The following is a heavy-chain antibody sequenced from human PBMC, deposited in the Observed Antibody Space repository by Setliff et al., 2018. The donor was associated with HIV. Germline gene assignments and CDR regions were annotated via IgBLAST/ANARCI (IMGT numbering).Heavy chain of an antibody. D-gene: IGHD3-10*01. CDR2: IKQDESEE. J-gene: IGHJ5*02. CDR3: ICPTVRDFTS. Sequence: GGSLRLSCSASGFTFNSYWMSWVRQAPGKGLEWVANIKQDESEEYYLDSVKGRFTISRDNAKNSLSLQMNSLRPEDTAVYYCICPTVRDFTSWGQGTLVTVSS. V-gene: IGHV3-7*01. CDR1: GFTFNSYW.